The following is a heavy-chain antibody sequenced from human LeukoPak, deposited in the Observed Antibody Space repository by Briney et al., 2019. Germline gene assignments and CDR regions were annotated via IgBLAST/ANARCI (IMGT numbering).Heavy chain of an antibody. CDR3: ARLEGPVPGT. J-gene: IGHJ5*02. CDR1: GGSISSSSYY. D-gene: IGHD6-19*01. V-gene: IGHV4-39*01. CDR2: IYYSGST. Sequence: SETLSLTCTVSGGSISSSSYYWGWIRQPPGKGLEWIGSIYYSGSTYYNPSLKSRVTISVDTSKNQFSLELSSVTAADTAVYYCARLEGPVPGTWGQGTLVTVSS.